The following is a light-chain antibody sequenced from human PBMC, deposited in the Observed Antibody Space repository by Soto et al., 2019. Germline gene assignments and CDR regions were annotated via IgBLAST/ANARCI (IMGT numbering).Light chain of an antibody. J-gene: IGKJ1*01. Sequence: EVVMRQSPATLSVSPGEGATLSCRASQSISRFLAWYQQKPGQAPRLLIYDASTRATGIPDRFSGSGSGTGFTLSSSSLQSEDFAVYYCQQYYNWPRTFGQGTKVDIK. V-gene: IGKV3-15*01. CDR3: QQYYNWPRT. CDR2: DAS. CDR1: QSISRF.